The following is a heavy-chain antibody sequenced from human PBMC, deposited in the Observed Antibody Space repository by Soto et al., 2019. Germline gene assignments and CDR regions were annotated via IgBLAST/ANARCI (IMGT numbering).Heavy chain of an antibody. CDR3: ARQTPVVTAFDY. D-gene: IGHD2-21*02. CDR2: IYPGDSDT. Sequence: PGEALKISCKGSGYTFATYWIGWVRQTPGKGLEWMGIIYPGDSDTRYSPSFQGQVTISADKSISTAYLQWTSLKASDTAMYYCARQTPVVTAFDYWGQGTPVTV. J-gene: IGHJ4*02. CDR1: GYTFATYW. V-gene: IGHV5-51*01.